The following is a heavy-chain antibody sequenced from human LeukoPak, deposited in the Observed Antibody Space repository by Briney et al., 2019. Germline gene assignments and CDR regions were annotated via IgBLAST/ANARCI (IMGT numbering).Heavy chain of an antibody. V-gene: IGHV1-46*03. CDR1: GYTLTSYY. Sequence: ASVKVSCKASGYTLTSYYMHWVRQTPGQGLEWMGIINPSGGSTSYAQKFQGKVTMTRDTSTSTVYMELSSPRSEDTAVYYCARDQNSSSWEGVLDYWGQGTLVTVSS. CDR2: INPSGGST. J-gene: IGHJ4*02. CDR3: ARDQNSSSWEGVLDY. D-gene: IGHD6-13*01.